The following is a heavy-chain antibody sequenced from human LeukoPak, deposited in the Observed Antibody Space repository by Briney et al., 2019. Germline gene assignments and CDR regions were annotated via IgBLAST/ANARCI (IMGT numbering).Heavy chain of an antibody. Sequence: SETLCLTCTVSGGSVSSSSHYWVWIRQPPAKGVEWIGSVYHSGTTYYNPSLKSRVTISVDTSKNQFSLKLSSVTAADTAVYYCARGGISSGWYGSSAFDIWGQGTMVTVSS. J-gene: IGHJ3*02. CDR2: VYHSGTT. V-gene: IGHV4-39*07. CDR3: ARGGISSGWYGSSAFDI. D-gene: IGHD6-19*01. CDR1: GGSVSSSSHY.